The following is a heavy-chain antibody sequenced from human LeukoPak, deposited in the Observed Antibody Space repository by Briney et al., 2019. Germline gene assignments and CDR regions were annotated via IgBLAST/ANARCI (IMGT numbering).Heavy chain of an antibody. CDR1: GYSFTSYW. Sequence: GESLQISCKGSGYSFTSYWIGWVRQMPGKGLEWMGIIYPGDSDTRYSPSFQGQVTISADKSISTAYLQWSSLKASDTAMYYCARIPYYDFWSGYLDYYYGMDVWGQGTTVTVSS. CDR3: ARIPYYDFWSGYLDYYYGMDV. CDR2: IYPGDSDT. J-gene: IGHJ6*02. V-gene: IGHV5-51*01. D-gene: IGHD3-3*01.